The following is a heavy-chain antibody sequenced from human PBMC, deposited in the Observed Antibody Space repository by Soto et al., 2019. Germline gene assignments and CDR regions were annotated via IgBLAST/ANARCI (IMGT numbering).Heavy chain of an antibody. V-gene: IGHV1-69*13. CDR3: AIAARYYYYYYGMDV. J-gene: IGHJ6*02. Sequence: SVKVSCKASGGTFSSYAISRVRQAPGQGLEWMGGIIPIFGTANYAQKFQGRVTITADESTSTAYMELSSLRSEDTAVYYCAIAARYYYYYYGMDVWGQGTTVTVS. CDR1: GGTFSSYA. CDR2: IIPIFGTA. D-gene: IGHD6-6*01.